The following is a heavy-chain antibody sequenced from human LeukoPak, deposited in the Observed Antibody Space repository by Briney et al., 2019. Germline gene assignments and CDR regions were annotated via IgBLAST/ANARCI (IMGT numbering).Heavy chain of an antibody. V-gene: IGHV4-61*05. CDR2: IYYSGST. CDR3: ASGVPFGAIKV. Sequence: PSETLSLTCTVSGGSISGSSYYWGWIRQPPGKGLEWIGYIYYSGSTNYNPSLKSRVTISVDTSKNQFSLKLSSVTAADTAVYYCASGVPFGAIKVWGQGTLVTVSS. D-gene: IGHD1-26*01. J-gene: IGHJ4*02. CDR1: GGSISGSSYY.